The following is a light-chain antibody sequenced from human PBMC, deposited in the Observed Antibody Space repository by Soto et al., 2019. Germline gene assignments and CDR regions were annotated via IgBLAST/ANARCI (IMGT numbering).Light chain of an antibody. CDR1: SSDGGGYNY. CDR3: SSYTSSTTPVV. Sequence: QSALTQPASVSGSPGQSITISCTGTSSDGGGYNYVSWYQQHPGKAPKLMIFEVSNRPSGVSNRFSASKSGNTASLTISGLQAEDEADYYCSSYTSSTTPVVFGGGTKLTVL. V-gene: IGLV2-14*01. CDR2: EVS. J-gene: IGLJ2*01.